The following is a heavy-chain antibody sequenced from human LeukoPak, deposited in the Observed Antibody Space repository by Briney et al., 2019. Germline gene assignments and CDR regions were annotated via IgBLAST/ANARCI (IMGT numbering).Heavy chain of an antibody. D-gene: IGHD2-21*02. CDR2: ISYDGSNK. Sequence: GGSLRLSCAASAFTFSRYGMHWVRQAPGKGLEWVAVISYDGSNKYYADSVKGRFTISRDSSKNTLYLQMNTLRAEDTAVYYCAKDGRGMGDPEYYYFGMDVWGQGTTVTVSS. V-gene: IGHV3-30*18. CDR3: AKDGRGMGDPEYYYFGMDV. J-gene: IGHJ6*02. CDR1: AFTFSRYG.